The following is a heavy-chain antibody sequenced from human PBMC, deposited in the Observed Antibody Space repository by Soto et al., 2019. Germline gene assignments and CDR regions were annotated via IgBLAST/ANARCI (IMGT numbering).Heavy chain of an antibody. V-gene: IGHV3-43*01. CDR1: GFTFHGYT. D-gene: IGHD6-13*01. CDR2: INWDGTNK. J-gene: IGHJ4*02. Sequence: TGGSLRLSCAASGFTFHGYTMHWVRQAPGKGLEWVSLINWDGTNKYYADSVKGRFTISRDNGKNSLYLQMNSLRTEDTALYYCAKEAGTIYFDYWGQGALVTVSS. CDR3: AKEAGTIYFDY.